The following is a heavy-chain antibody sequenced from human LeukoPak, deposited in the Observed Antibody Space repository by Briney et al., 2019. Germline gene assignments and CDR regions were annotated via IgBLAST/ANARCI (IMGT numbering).Heavy chain of an antibody. D-gene: IGHD1-26*01. CDR2: IYPGDSDT. CDR1: GYSFTSYW. J-gene: IGHJ6*02. Sequence: GESLKISCKGSGYSFTSYWIGWVRQMPGKGLEWVGIIYPGDSDTRYSPSFQGQVTISADKSISTAYLQWSSLKASDTAMYYCARHIYSGSYFNYYGMDVWGQGTTVTVSS. CDR3: ARHIYSGSYFNYYGMDV. V-gene: IGHV5-51*01.